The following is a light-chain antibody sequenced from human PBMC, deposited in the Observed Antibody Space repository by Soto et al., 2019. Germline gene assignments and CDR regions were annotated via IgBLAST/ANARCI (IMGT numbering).Light chain of an antibody. CDR1: QSVSNNY. CDR3: QQRHNWIT. Sequence: EIVLTQSPATLSLSPGDRATLSCGASQSVSNNYLAWYQQKPGLAPRLLIYDASYRANGIPDRFSGSGSGTDFTLTISSLEPEDVAVYYCQQRHNWITFGQGTRLEIK. J-gene: IGKJ5*01. V-gene: IGKV3D-20*02. CDR2: DAS.